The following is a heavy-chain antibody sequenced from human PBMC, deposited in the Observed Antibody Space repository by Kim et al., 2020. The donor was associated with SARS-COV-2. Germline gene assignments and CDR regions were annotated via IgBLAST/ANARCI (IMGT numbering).Heavy chain of an antibody. J-gene: IGHJ3*02. CDR3: AKDPSTYYDFWSGYPGGAFDI. Sequence: GGSLRLSCAASGFTFSSYAMSWVRQAPGKGLEWVSAISGSGGSTYYADSVKGRFTISRDNSKNTLYLQMNSLRAEDTAVYYCAKDPSTYYDFWSGYPGGAFDIWGQGTMVTVSS. D-gene: IGHD3-3*01. V-gene: IGHV3-23*01. CDR2: ISGSGGST. CDR1: GFTFSSYA.